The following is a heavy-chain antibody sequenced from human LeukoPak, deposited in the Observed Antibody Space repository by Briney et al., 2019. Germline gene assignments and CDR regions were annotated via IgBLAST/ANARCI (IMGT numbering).Heavy chain of an antibody. CDR1: GHTFTGYY. CDR3: ARDSTVTTLPFDP. CDR2: INPNSGGT. Sequence: ASVKVSCKASGHTFTGYYMHWVRQAPGQGLEWMGWINPNSGGTNYAQKFQGRVTMTRDTSISTAYMELSRLRSDDTAVYYCARDSTVTTLPFDPWGQGTLVTVSS. J-gene: IGHJ5*02. D-gene: IGHD4-17*01. V-gene: IGHV1-2*02.